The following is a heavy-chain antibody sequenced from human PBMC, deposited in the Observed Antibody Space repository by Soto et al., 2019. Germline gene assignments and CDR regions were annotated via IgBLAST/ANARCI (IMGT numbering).Heavy chain of an antibody. CDR1: GYTFTSYA. CDR3: ARDRRYDYVWGSYRYAPDAFDI. V-gene: IGHV1-3*01. Sequence: ASVKVSCKASGYTFTSYAMHWVRHAPGQRLEWMGWINAGNGNTKYSQKFQGRVTITRDTSASTAYMELSSLRSEDTAVYYCARDRRYDYVWGSYRYAPDAFDIWGQGTMVTVSS. J-gene: IGHJ3*02. CDR2: INAGNGNT. D-gene: IGHD3-16*02.